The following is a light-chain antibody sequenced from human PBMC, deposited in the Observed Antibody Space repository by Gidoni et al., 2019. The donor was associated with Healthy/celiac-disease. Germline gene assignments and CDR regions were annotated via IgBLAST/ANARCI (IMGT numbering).Light chain of an antibody. CDR2: EVS. CDR1: SSDVGGYNY. V-gene: IGLV2-14*01. Sequence: QSALTQPASVSGSPGQSITISCTGTSSDVGGYNYVSWYQPHPGKAPKLMIYEVSNRPSGVSNRFSGSKSGNTASLTISGLQAEDEADYYCSSYTSSSTPLVFGTGTKVTVL. J-gene: IGLJ1*01. CDR3: SSYTSSSTPLV.